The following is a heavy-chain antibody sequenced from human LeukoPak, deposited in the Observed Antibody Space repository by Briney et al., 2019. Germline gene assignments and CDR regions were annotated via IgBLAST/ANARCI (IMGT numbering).Heavy chain of an antibody. CDR3: ARDHPSYDYSNWFDP. Sequence: PSETLFLTCAVSGGSISSSNWWSWVRQPPGKGLEWIGEIYHSGSTNYNPSLKSRVTISVVKSKNQFSLKLSSVTAADTAVYYCARDHPSYDYSNWFDPWGQGTLVTVSS. CDR1: GGSISSSNW. D-gene: IGHD4-11*01. CDR2: IYHSGST. V-gene: IGHV4-4*02. J-gene: IGHJ5*02.